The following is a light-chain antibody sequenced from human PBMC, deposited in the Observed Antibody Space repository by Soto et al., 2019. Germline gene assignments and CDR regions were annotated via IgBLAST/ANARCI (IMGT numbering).Light chain of an antibody. J-gene: IGLJ7*01. CDR2: GNS. CDR1: SSNIGAGYD. Sequence: QSVLTQPPSVSGAPGQRVTISCTGSSSNIGAGYDVHWYQQLPGTAPKLLIYGNSNRPSGVPDRFSGSKSGTSASLAITGLQAEDAADYYCQSYDSSRWVFGGGTQLTVL. CDR3: QSYDSSRWV. V-gene: IGLV1-40*01.